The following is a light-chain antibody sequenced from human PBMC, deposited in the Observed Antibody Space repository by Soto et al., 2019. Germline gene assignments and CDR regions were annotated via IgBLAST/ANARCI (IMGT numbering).Light chain of an antibody. CDR1: QDISNY. J-gene: IGKJ3*01. Sequence: DIRMTQSPSSLSASVGDRVTITCQASQDISNYLNWYQQQPGKAPKLLIYDASNLETGVPSRFSGSGSGTDFTFTISSLQPEDIATYYCQQYDNLPFTFGPGTKVDIK. CDR3: QQYDNLPFT. CDR2: DAS. V-gene: IGKV1-33*01.